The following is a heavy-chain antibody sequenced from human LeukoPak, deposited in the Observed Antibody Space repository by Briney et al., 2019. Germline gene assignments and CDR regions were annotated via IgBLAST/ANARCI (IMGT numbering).Heavy chain of an antibody. CDR1: GFTFSSYS. J-gene: IGHJ5*02. CDR3: ARDSGYSSSWSRGDWFDP. D-gene: IGHD6-13*01. V-gene: IGHV3-21*01. Sequence: GGSLRLSCAASGFTFSSYSMNWVRQAPGKGLEWVSSISSSSTYIYYADSVKGRFTISRDNAKNSLYLQMNRLRAEDTAVYYCARDSGYSSSWSRGDWFDPWGQGTLVTVSS. CDR2: ISSSSTYI.